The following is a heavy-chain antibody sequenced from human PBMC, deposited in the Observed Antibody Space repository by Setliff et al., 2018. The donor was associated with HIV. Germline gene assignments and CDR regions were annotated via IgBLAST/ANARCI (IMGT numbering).Heavy chain of an antibody. V-gene: IGHV4-4*09. CDR1: GGSISNFY. J-gene: IGHJ4*02. Sequence: ETLSLTCSVSGGSISNFYWSWIRQPPGKGLEWIGYIYTSGSTSYNPSLKSRLTISLDTSKNQFSLKLSSVTAADTAVYYCARQERYCTSADCYRYFNYWGQGVLVTVSS. D-gene: IGHD2-2*02. CDR2: IYTSGST. CDR3: ARQERYCTSADCYRYFNY.